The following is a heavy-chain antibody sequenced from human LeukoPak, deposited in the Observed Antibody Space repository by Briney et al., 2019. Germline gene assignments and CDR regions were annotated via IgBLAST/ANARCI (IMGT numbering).Heavy chain of an antibody. CDR3: ARLKMYARHQKSEVVVAATPADY. CDR2: IYPGDSDT. CDR1: GYSFTSYW. D-gene: IGHD2-15*01. Sequence: GESLKISCKGSGYSFTSYWIGWVRQMPGKGLEWMGTIYPGDSDTRYSPSFQGQVTISADKSISTAYLQWSSLKASDTAMYYCARLKMYARHQKSEVVVAATPADYWGQGTLVTVSS. V-gene: IGHV5-51*01. J-gene: IGHJ4*02.